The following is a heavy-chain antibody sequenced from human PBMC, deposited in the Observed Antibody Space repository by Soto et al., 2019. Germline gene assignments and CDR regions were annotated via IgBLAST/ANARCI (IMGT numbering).Heavy chain of an antibody. CDR3: ATGRIVVVGSRAYYGMDV. V-gene: IGHV1-69*19. CDR1: GGTLSNSA. J-gene: IGHJ6*02. D-gene: IGHD3-22*01. CDR2: IIPVFGIG. Sequence: QLQLAQSGADVKKAGSSVKVSCKASGGTLSNSAFSWVRQAPGQGLEWMGGIIPVFGIGNYAQKFHDRVTITADESTSTAYMELRSLRSEDTAVYFCATGRIVVVGSRAYYGMDVWGQGTTVTV.